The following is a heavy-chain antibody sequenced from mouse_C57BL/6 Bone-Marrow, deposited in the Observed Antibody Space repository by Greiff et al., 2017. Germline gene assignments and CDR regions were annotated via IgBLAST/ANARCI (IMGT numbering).Heavy chain of an antibody. J-gene: IGHJ1*03. CDR2: IHPNSGST. CDR3: ARGDYYGPYWYVDV. Sequence: QVQLQQPGAELVKPGASVKLSCKASGYTFTSYWMPWVKQRPGQGLEWIGMIHPNSGSTNYNEKFKSKATLTVDKSSSTAYMQLSSLTSEDSAVYYCARGDYYGPYWYVDVWGTGTTVTVSS. V-gene: IGHV1-64*01. CDR1: GYTFTSYW. D-gene: IGHD1-2*01.